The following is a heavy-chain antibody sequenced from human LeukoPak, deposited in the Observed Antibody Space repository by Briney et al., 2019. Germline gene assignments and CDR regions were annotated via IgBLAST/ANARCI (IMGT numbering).Heavy chain of an antibody. Sequence: GGSLRLSCAASGFTFSSYAMHWVRQAPGKGLEWVAVISYDGGNKYYADSVKGRFTISRDNSKNTLYLQMNSLRAEDTAVYYCARGIRITIFGVVIGTNWFDPWGQGTLVTVSS. V-gene: IGHV3-30*04. CDR3: ARGIRITIFGVVIGTNWFDP. D-gene: IGHD3-3*01. J-gene: IGHJ5*02. CDR1: GFTFSSYA. CDR2: ISYDGGNK.